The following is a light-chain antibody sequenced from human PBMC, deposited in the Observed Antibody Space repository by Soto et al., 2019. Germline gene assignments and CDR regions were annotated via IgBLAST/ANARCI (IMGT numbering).Light chain of an antibody. CDR3: QQYNNWPPWT. CDR1: QILSSAY. CDR2: GAP. J-gene: IGKJ1*01. Sequence: EIVLTQSPGTLSLSPGESATLSCRASQILSSAYLAWYQQKPGQAPRLLIFGAPTRATGIPARFSGSGSETEFTLTISSLQSEDFAVYCCQQYNNWPPWTFGQGTKVDIK. V-gene: IGKV3-15*01.